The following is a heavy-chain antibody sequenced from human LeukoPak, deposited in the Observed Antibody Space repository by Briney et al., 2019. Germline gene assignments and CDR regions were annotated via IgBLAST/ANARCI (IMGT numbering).Heavy chain of an antibody. CDR1: GFTFSSYW. CDR2: IKSDGSST. J-gene: IGHJ5*02. Sequence: GGSLRLSCAASGFTFSSYWMHWVRHGPGKGLVWVSRIKSDGSSTTYADSVKGRFTISRDNAKNTLYLQMNSLRAEDTAVYYCARTTVTNWFDPWGQGTLVTVSS. D-gene: IGHD4-17*01. V-gene: IGHV3-74*03. CDR3: ARTTVTNWFDP.